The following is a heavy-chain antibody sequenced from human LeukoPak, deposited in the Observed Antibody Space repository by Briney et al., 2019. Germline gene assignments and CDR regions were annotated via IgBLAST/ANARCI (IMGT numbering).Heavy chain of an antibody. J-gene: IGHJ4*02. D-gene: IGHD6-19*01. CDR1: GGSISSYY. CDR3: TTLAVAAPRQAY. CDR2: FYYSGKP. Sequence: SETLSLTCTVSGGSISSYYWGWIRQPPGKGLEWVGSFYYSGKPYYHSSLKSRVTMSVDISKNQFSLGLTSMTAADTAVYYCTTLAVAAPRQAYWGQGTLVTVSA. V-gene: IGHV4-39*01.